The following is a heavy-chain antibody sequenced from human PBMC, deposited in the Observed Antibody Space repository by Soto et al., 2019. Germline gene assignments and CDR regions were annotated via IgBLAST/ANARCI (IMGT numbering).Heavy chain of an antibody. J-gene: IGHJ4*02. Sequence: SETLSLTCTVSGDSITNYYWSWIRQPAGKGMEWIGRIHTTENTNYNPSLRSRVTMSVNTSNNQFSLKLTSLTAADTAVYYCARAMTSAAGLYFDYWGQGNLVTVSS. V-gene: IGHV4-4*07. CDR3: ARAMTSAAGLYFDY. CDR2: IHTTENT. CDR1: GDSITNYY. D-gene: IGHD6-13*01.